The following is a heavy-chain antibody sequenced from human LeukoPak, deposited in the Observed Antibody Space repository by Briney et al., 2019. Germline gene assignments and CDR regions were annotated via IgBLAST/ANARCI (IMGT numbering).Heavy chain of an antibody. Sequence: GGSLRLSCAASGFTFSTYAMHWVRQAPGKGLEWVAVISYDVSKTYYADSVKGRFTISRDNAKNSLYLQMNGLRAEDTAVYYCARENRIAAAGGGPSDYWGQGTLVTVSS. J-gene: IGHJ4*02. CDR1: GFTFSTYA. CDR2: ISYDVSKT. CDR3: ARENRIAAAGGGPSDY. V-gene: IGHV3-30*04. D-gene: IGHD6-13*01.